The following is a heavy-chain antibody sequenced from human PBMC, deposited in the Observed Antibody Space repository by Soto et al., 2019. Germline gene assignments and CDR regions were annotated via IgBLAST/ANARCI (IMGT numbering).Heavy chain of an antibody. Sequence: QVQLQESGPGLVKPSQTLSLTCTVSGGSISSGGYYWSWIRQHPGKGLEWIGYIYYSGSTYYNPSLKARVTISVDTFKNQFALKLSSVTAADTAVYYCARGGGWELPPDYYFDYWGQGTLVTVSS. CDR1: GGSISSGGYY. J-gene: IGHJ4*02. CDR3: ARGGGWELPPDYYFDY. D-gene: IGHD1-26*01. CDR2: IYYSGST. V-gene: IGHV4-31*03.